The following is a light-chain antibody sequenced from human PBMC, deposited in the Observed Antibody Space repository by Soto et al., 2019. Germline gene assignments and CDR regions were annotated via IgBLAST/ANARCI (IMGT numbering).Light chain of an antibody. V-gene: IGKV3-20*01. J-gene: IGKJ4*01. CDR1: QSVSSNY. CDR3: HQYGISP. Sequence: EIVLTQSPGTLSLSPGERATLSCRASQSVSSNYLAWYQQKPGQAPRLLIYGASSRATSIPDRFSGSGSGIEFTLTISRLEAEDFAVYYCHQYGISPFGGGTKVEIK. CDR2: GAS.